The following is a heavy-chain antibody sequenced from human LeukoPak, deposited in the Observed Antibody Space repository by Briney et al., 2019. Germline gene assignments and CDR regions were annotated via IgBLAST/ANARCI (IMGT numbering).Heavy chain of an antibody. D-gene: IGHD5-12*01. CDR2: ISSSSSYI. J-gene: IGHJ5*02. CDR3: ARDVSLEYRGYGGWFDP. Sequence: PGGSLRLSCAASGFTFSSYSMNWVRQAPGKGLEWVSSISSSSSYIYYADSVKGRFTISRDNAKNSLYLQMNSLRAEDTAVYYCARDVSLEYRGYGGWFDPWGQGTLVTVSS. CDR1: GFTFSSYS. V-gene: IGHV3-21*01.